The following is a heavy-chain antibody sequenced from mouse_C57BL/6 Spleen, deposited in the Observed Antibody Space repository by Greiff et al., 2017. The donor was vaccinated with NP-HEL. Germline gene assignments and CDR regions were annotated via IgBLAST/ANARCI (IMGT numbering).Heavy chain of an antibody. D-gene: IGHD6-1*01. V-gene: IGHV14-4*01. CDR3: THSDTPYFDV. CDR1: GFNIKDDY. J-gene: IGHJ1*03. CDR2: IDPENGDT. Sequence: VQLQQSGAELVRPGASVKLSCTASGFNIKDDYMHWVKQRPEQGLEWIGWIDPENGDTEYASKFQGKATITADTSSNTAYLQLSSLTSEDTAVYYCTHSDTPYFDVWGTGTTVTVSS.